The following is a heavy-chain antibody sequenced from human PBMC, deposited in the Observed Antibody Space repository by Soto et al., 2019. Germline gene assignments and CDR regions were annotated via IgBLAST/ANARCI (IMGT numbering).Heavy chain of an antibody. V-gene: IGHV3-15*01. D-gene: IGHD3-3*01. CDR3: TTVFVSVTFWSGYYTPGY. CDR2: IKSKTDGGTT. J-gene: IGHJ4*02. Sequence: TGGSLRLACAAAGFTFSNAWMSWVRQAPGKGLEWVGRIKSKTDGGTTDYAAPVKGRFTISRDDSKNTLYLQMNSLKTEDTAVYYCTTVFVSVTFWSGYYTPGYWGQGTLVTVSS. CDR1: GFTFSNAW.